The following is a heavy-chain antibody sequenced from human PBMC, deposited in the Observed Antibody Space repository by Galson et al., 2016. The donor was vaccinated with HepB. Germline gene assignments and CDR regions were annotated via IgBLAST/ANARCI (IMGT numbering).Heavy chain of an antibody. V-gene: IGHV5-51*01. CDR1: GYTLRSYW. J-gene: IGHJ4*02. Sequence: QSGAEVKRPGESLRISCKGSGYTLRSYWIGWVRQMPGKGLEWMGIVYPAGSDTRYSPSFQGQVTVSVDQSTSTAYLQWSSLKDSDTAMYYCATTSYYAPNYYPYYWGQGTLVTVSS. D-gene: IGHD3-22*01. CDR2: VYPAGSDT. CDR3: ATTSYYAPNYYPYY.